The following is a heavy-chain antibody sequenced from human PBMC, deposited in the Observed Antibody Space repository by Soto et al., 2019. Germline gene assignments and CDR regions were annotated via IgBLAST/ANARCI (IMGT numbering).Heavy chain of an antibody. CDR1: GVTLTNVW. V-gene: IGHV3-15*07. CDR2: IKSKNDGGTT. J-gene: IGHJ4*02. CDR3: SHGYYQYFDS. Sequence: GGSLRLSCAVSGVTLTNVWMNWVRQAPGKGPEWVGRIKSKNDGGTTDYAAPVKGRFTISRDDSENTLYLQMNSLKTEDTAVYYCSHGYYQYFDSWGQGTLVTGSS. D-gene: IGHD5-18*01.